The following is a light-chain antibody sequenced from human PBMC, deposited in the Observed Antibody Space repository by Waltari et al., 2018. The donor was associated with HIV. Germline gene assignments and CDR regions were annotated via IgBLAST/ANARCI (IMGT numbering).Light chain of an antibody. CDR1: QSVTSTY. J-gene: IGKJ1*01. CDR3: QQYGSLQWT. V-gene: IGKV3-20*01. CDR2: GAS. Sequence: DIVLTQSPGTLYLSPGDRATLSCRASQSVTSTYFAWYQQKPGQAPRLLIYGASSRATGIPDRFSGTGSGTDFTLTINRLEPEDFALYYCQQYGSLQWTFGQGTKVEIK.